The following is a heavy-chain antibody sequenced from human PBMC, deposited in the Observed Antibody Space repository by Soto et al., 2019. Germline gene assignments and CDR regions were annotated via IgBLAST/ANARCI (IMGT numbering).Heavy chain of an antibody. CDR3: ARDRRDGDTL. Sequence: WGALRISFAASWFYVWNYYIVLFRQAPGKGLEWVSVIYRGGEIYYADSVQGRFTTSRDISRNSLDLQMNSLRVDDTAVYYCARDRRDGDTLWGQGVVVTVSS. D-gene: IGHD5-18*01. J-gene: IGHJ4*02. V-gene: IGHV3-66*01. CDR2: IYRGGEI. CDR1: WFYVWNYY.